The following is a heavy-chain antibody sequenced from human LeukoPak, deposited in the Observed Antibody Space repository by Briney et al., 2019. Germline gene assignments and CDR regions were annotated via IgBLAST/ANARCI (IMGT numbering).Heavy chain of an antibody. CDR3: ARDLSSGYDWYYYYYGMDV. CDR2: ISYDGSNK. Sequence: GPLRLSCAASGFTFSSYAMHWVRQAPGKGLEWVAVISYDGSNKYYADSVKGRFTISRDNSKNTLYLQMNSLRAEDTAVYYCARDLSSGYDWYYYYYGMDVWGQGTTVTVSS. CDR1: GFTFSSYA. D-gene: IGHD5-12*01. J-gene: IGHJ6*02. V-gene: IGHV3-30-3*01.